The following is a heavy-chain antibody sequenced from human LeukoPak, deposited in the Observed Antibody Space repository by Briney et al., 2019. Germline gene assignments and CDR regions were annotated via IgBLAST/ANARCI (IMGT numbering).Heavy chain of an antibody. CDR2: IIPIFGTA. CDR1: GGTFSSYA. CDR3: AGVVVIRGGYYYYYMDV. V-gene: IGHV1-69*01. J-gene: IGHJ6*03. Sequence: SVKVSCKASGGTFSSYAISWVRQAPGQGLEWMGGIIPIFGTANYAQKFQGRVTITADESTSTAYMELSSLRSEDTAVYYCAGVVVIRGGYYYYYMDVWGKGTTVTISS. D-gene: IGHD3-22*01.